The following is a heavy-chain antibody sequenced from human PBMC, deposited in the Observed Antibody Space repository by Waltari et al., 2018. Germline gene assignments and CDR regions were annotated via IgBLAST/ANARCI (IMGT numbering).Heavy chain of an antibody. V-gene: IGHV3-23*01. CDR3: AKGPARGYTYGFWDY. CDR2: LSGSGGRT. D-gene: IGHD5-18*01. J-gene: IGHJ4*02. Sequence: EVQLLESGGGLVQPGGSLRLSCAASGFTFSNYDMSWVRQAPGQGLEWVSGLSGSGGRTKYADSVKGRFTISRDNSNNTLYLEMSSLRAEDTAVYYCAKGPARGYTYGFWDYWGQGTLVTVSS. CDR1: GFTFSNYD.